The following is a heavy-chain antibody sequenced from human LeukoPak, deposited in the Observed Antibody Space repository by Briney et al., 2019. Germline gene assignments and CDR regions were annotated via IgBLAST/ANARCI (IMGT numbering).Heavy chain of an antibody. D-gene: IGHD2-2*01. J-gene: IGHJ3*02. V-gene: IGHV4-30-4*01. CDR3: ARVYCSSTSCYAFDI. Sequence: SETLSLTCTVSGGSISSGDYYWSWIRQPPGKGLEWIGYIYYSGSTNYNPSLKSRVTISVDTSKNQFSLKLSSVTAADTAVYYCARVYCSSTSCYAFDIWGQGTMVTVSS. CDR1: GGSISSGDYY. CDR2: IYYSGST.